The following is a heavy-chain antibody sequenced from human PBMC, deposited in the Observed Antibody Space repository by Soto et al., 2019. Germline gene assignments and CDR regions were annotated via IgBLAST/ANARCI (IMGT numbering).Heavy chain of an antibody. V-gene: IGHV4-34*01. Sequence: PSETLSLTCAVYGGSFSGYYWSWIRQPPGKGLEWIGEINHSESTNYNPSLKSRVTISVDTSKSQFSLKLSSVTAADTAVYYCAGGSSSGWYVYYGMDVWGQGTTVTVSS. J-gene: IGHJ6*02. CDR1: GGSFSGYY. CDR3: AGGSSSGWYVYYGMDV. CDR2: INHSEST. D-gene: IGHD6-19*01.